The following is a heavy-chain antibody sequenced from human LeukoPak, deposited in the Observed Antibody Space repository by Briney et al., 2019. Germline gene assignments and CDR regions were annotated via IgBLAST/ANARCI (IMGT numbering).Heavy chain of an antibody. CDR1: GFTFSQYW. V-gene: IGHV3-30*03. CDR2: ISYDGSNK. CDR3: ARDPYPSEYCSGGSCYSIPYFDY. J-gene: IGHJ4*02. D-gene: IGHD2-15*01. Sequence: PGGSLRLSCAASGFTFSQYWMSWVRQAPGKGLEWVAVISYDGSNKYYADSVKGRFTISRDNSKNTLYLQMNSLRAEDTAVYYCARDPYPSEYCSGGSCYSIPYFDYWGQGTLVTVSS.